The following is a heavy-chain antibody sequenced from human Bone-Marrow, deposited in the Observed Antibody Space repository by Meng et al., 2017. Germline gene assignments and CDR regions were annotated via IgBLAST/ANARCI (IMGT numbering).Heavy chain of an antibody. V-gene: IGHV1-69*06. CDR3: ARIVLGDDLLPAGFYYYYGMDV. J-gene: IGHJ6*01. CDR2: IIPIFGTA. CDR1: GGTFSSYA. Sequence: SVKVSCKASGGTFSSYAISWVRQAPGQGLEWMGGIIPIFGTANYAQKFQGRVTITADKSTSTAYMELSSLRSEDTAVYYCARIVLGDDLLPAGFYYYYGMDVWGQGTTVTVYS. D-gene: IGHD3-16*01.